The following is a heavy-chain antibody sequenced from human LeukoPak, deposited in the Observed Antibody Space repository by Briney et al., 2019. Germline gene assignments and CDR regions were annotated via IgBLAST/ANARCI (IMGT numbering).Heavy chain of an antibody. CDR3: ARRGFGNGDYSFDY. CDR1: GVAINSVTYS. CDR2: ISYSETT. Sequence: WETLSLTCTVSGVAINSVTYSWAWIRQPPGKGLEWIGYISYSETTTYNPSLKSRVAISIDTSKNQFSLKLSSVTAADTAVYYCARRGFGNGDYSFDYWGQGALVTVSS. V-gene: IGHV4-39*01. J-gene: IGHJ4*02. D-gene: IGHD4-17*01.